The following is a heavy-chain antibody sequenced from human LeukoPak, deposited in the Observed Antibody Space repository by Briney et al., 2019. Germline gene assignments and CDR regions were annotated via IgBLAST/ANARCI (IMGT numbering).Heavy chain of an antibody. D-gene: IGHD2-2*01. J-gene: IGHJ4*02. Sequence: SETLSLTCAVSGYPISSGYYWGWIRQPPGKGLEWIGSIYHSGSTYYNPSLKSRVTISVDTSKNQFSLKLSSVTAADTAVYYCARHARHAPFDYWGQGTLVTVSS. CDR2: IYHSGST. CDR1: GYPISSGYY. CDR3: ARHARHAPFDY. V-gene: IGHV4-38-2*01.